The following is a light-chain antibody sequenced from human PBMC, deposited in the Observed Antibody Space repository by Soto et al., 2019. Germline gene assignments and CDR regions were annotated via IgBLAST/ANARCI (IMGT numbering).Light chain of an antibody. CDR2: LNSDGSH. CDR3: QTWGTGIQV. Sequence: QPVLTQSPSASASLGASVKLTCTLSSGHRSYAIAWHQQQPEKGPRYLMKLNSDGSHSKGDGIPDRFSGSSSGAERYLTISSLQSEDEADYYCQTWGTGIQVFGGGTKLTGL. J-gene: IGLJ2*01. V-gene: IGLV4-69*01. CDR1: SGHRSYA.